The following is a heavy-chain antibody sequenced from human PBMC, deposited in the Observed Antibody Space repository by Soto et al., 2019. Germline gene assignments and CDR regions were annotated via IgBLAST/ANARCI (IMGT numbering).Heavy chain of an antibody. CDR3: AHSLIPNWGSRGAFDY. V-gene: IGHV2-5*02. D-gene: IGHD7-27*01. CDR2: IYWDDDR. Sequence: SGPTLVNPTQTLTLTCTFSGFSLSTSGVGVGWIRQPPGKALEWLALIYWDDDRRYSPSLKSRLTITKDTSKNQVVLTMTNMDPVDTATYYCAHSLIPNWGSRGAFDYWGQGTLVTVSS. CDR1: GFSLSTSGVG. J-gene: IGHJ4*02.